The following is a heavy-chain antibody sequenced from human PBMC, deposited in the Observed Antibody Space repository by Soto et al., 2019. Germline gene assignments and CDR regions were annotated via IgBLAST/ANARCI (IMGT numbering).Heavy chain of an antibody. CDR2: IKDGRTKT. CDR3: ASLNWEVPATGP. V-gene: IGHV3-7*01. D-gene: IGHD2-2*01. CDR1: GFTFSSYW. J-gene: IGHJ4*02. Sequence: PGGSLRLSCAASGFTFSSYWMHWVRQAPGKGLEWVANIKDGRTKTLYAESVRGRFTISRDNAKNSLYLQMNSRRAEDTAVYYCASLNWEVPATGPWGRGTLVTVSS.